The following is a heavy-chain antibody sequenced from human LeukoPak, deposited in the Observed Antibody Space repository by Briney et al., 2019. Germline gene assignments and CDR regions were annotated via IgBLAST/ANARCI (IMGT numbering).Heavy chain of an antibody. CDR3: ARDRGKRVETSMVGFP. V-gene: IGHV3-30*04. CDR2: ISYDGNNE. Sequence: TGGSLRLSCAASGFTFSGSAMHWVRQAPGKGLEWVAVISYDGNNEYNADSVKGRFTISRDNAKNSLYLQMNNLRAEDTAVYYCARDRGKRVETSMVGFPWGQGTLVTVSS. D-gene: IGHD5-18*01. CDR1: GFTFSGSA. J-gene: IGHJ5*02.